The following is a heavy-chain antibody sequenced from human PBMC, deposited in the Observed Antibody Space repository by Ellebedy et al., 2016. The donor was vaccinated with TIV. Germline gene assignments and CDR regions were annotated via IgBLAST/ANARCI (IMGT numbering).Heavy chain of an antibody. CDR1: GYTFSSYD. J-gene: IGHJ4*02. CDR2: ITGMFGTA. CDR3: ARAYYYDSIAYYFDS. D-gene: IGHD3-22*01. Sequence: ASVKVSCKASGYTFSSYDINWVRQAPGQGLEWMGGITGMFGTANYAQKFQGRVSITADELTSTAYMELSSLRSEDTAVYYCARAYYYDSIAYYFDSWGQGTLVTVSS. V-gene: IGHV1-69*13.